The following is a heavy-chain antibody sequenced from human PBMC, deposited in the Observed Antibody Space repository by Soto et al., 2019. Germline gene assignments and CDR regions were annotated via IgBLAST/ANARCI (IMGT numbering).Heavy chain of an antibody. CDR1: GGTFSSYT. D-gene: IGHD4-4*01. CDR2: IIPILGIA. CDR3: ARGTVTTPNLLDP. Sequence: ASVKVSCKASGGTFSSYTISWVRQAPGQGLEWMGRIIPILGIANYAQKFQGRVTITADKSTSTAYMELSSLRSEDTAVYYCARGTVTTPNLLDPWGQGTLVTVSS. J-gene: IGHJ5*02. V-gene: IGHV1-69*02.